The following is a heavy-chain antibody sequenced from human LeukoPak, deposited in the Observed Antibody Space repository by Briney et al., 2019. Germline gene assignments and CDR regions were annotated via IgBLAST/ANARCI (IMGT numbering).Heavy chain of an antibody. CDR2: INHSGST. V-gene: IGHV4-34*01. Sequence: PSETLSLTCAVYGESFSEYYWSWIRQPPGNGLEWIGEINHSGSTNSNPSLKSRVTISVDTSKKQFSLKVSSVTAADTAVYYCAYKGPISGYAFDPWGQGTPVTVSS. CDR3: AYKGPISGYAFDP. CDR1: GESFSEYY. J-gene: IGHJ5*02. D-gene: IGHD5-12*01.